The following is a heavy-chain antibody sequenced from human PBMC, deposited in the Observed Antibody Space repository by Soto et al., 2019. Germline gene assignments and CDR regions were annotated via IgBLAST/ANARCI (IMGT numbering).Heavy chain of an antibody. Sequence: QVQLVQSGAEVKKPGSSVKVSCKASGGTFSSYAISWVRQAPGQGLEWLGGIIPIFGTANYAQKFQGRVTITADEATSTGYMGLSSLRSEDTAVYYCARALYNCNDDYYGMDVWGQGSTVTVSS. CDR2: IIPIFGTA. J-gene: IGHJ6*02. CDR1: GGTFSSYA. V-gene: IGHV1-69*12. CDR3: ARALYNCNDDYYGMDV. D-gene: IGHD1-1*01.